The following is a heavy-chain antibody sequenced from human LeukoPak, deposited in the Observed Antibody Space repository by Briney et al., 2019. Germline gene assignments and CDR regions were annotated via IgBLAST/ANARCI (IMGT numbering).Heavy chain of an antibody. V-gene: IGHV3-23*01. CDR3: AKGPVVTFDI. Sequence: PGGSLRLSCAASGFTFSNYAMNWVRQAPGKGLEWVSGISGSGGSTYYADSVKGGFTISRDNSKKTLNSLRAEDTAVYYCAKGPVVTFDIWGQGTMVTVSS. CDR2: ISGSGGST. J-gene: IGHJ3*02. CDR1: GFTFSNYA. D-gene: IGHD2-15*01.